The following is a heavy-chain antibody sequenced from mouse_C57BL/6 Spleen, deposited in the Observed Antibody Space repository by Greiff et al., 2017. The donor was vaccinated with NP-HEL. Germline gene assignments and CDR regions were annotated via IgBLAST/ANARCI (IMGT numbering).Heavy chain of an antibody. V-gene: IGHV1-15*01. CDR3: TRKGGYYGGYYAMDY. Sequence: QVQLQQSGAELVRPGASVTLSCKASGYTFTDYEMHWVKQTPVHGLEWIGAIDPETGGTAYNQKFKGKAILTADKSSSTAYMELRSLTSEDSAVYYCTRKGGYYGGYYAMDYWGQGTSVTVSS. CDR2: IDPETGGT. J-gene: IGHJ4*01. D-gene: IGHD1-1*01. CDR1: GYTFTDYE.